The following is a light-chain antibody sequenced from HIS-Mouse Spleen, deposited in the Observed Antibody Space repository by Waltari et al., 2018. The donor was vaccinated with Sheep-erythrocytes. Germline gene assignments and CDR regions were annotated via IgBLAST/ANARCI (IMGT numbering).Light chain of an antibody. CDR1: QSLLHSNGYNY. V-gene: IGKV2-28*01. Sequence: DIVMTQSPLSLPVTPGEPASISCRSSQSLLHSNGYNYLGWYLQKPGQSPQLLIYLGSNRASGVPDRFSGSGSGTDFTLKSSRVEAEDVGVYYCMQALQTPIFTFGPGTKVDIK. CDR3: MQALQTPIFT. J-gene: IGKJ3*01. CDR2: LGS.